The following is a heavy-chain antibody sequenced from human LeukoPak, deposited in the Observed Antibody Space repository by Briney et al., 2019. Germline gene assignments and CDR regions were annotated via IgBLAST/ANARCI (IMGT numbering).Heavy chain of an antibody. CDR3: AKGRGVTTILDY. CDR2: ISGSGGST. D-gene: IGHD4-17*01. CDR1: GFTFSSYA. V-gene: IGHV3-23*01. Sequence: GGSLRLSCAASGFTFSSYAMSWVRQAPGEGLECVSAISGSGGSTYYAASVKGRSTISRDNSKNTLYLQMNSLRAEDTAVYYCAKGRGVTTILDYWGQGTLVTVSS. J-gene: IGHJ4*02.